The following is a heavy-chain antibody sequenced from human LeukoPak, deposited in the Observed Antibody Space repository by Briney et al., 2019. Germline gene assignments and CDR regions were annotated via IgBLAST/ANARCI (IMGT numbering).Heavy chain of an antibody. J-gene: IGHJ6*03. CDR1: GFTFSNYW. D-gene: IGHD6-13*01. CDR2: IKPDGSDK. V-gene: IGHV3-7*01. CDR3: AKEGYSRGYYSYYYMDV. Sequence: GSLRLSCAASGFTFSNYWMTWVRQAPGRGLEWVATIKPDGSDKWYVDSVKGRITISRDNARNSLYLQMNSLRAEDTAVYYCAKEGYSRGYYSYYYMDVWGKGTTVTVSS.